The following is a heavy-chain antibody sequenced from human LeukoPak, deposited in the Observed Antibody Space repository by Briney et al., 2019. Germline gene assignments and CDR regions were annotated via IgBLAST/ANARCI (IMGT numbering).Heavy chain of an antibody. CDR1: GGSFSGYY. CDR2: INHSGST. Sequence: SETLSLTCAVYGGSFSGYYWSWIRQPPGKGLEWIGEINHSGSTNYNPSLKSRVTISVDTSKNQFSLKLSSVTAADTAVYYCARGAPHVVVVVAATRLFDYWGQGTLDTVSS. V-gene: IGHV4-34*01. CDR3: ARGAPHVVVVVAATRLFDY. J-gene: IGHJ4*02. D-gene: IGHD2-15*01.